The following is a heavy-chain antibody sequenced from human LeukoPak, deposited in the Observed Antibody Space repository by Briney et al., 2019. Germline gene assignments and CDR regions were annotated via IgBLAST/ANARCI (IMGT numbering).Heavy chain of an antibody. CDR2: IYYSGST. CDR3: ASGRIEYCSSTSCSLATFDL. J-gene: IGHJ2*01. CDR1: GGSISSGDYY. V-gene: IGHV4-30-4*08. Sequence: SETLSLTCTVSGGSISSGDYYWSWIRQPPGKGLEWIGYIYYSGSTYYNPSLKSRVTISVDTSKNQFSLKLSSVTAADTAVYYCASGRIEYCSSTSCSLATFDLWGRGTLVTVSS. D-gene: IGHD2-2*01.